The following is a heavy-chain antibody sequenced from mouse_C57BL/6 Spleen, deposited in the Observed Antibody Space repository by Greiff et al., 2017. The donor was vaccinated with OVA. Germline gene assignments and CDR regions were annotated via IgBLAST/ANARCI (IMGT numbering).Heavy chain of an antibody. J-gene: IGHJ2*01. CDR1: GYTFTSYW. Sequence: VKLQQPGAELVMPGASVKLSCKASGYTFTSYWMHWVKQRPGQGLEWIGEIDPSDSYTNYNQKFKGKSTLTVDKSSSTAYMQLSSLTSEDSAVYYCARYSNYFDYWGQGTTLTVSS. CDR2: IDPSDSYT. V-gene: IGHV1-69*01. D-gene: IGHD2-5*01. CDR3: ARYSNYFDY.